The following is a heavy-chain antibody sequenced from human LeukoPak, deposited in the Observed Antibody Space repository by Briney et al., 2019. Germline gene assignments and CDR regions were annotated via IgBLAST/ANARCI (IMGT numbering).Heavy chain of an antibody. Sequence: GESLKISCEGSGYSFTNYWIGWVRQMPGKGLEWMGIIYPDDSDTRYSPSFQGQVTISADKSIGIAYLQWSSLKASDTAMYYCAIGGDSSTSCYRCFNYWGQGTLVTVSS. J-gene: IGHJ4*02. D-gene: IGHD2-2*01. CDR3: AIGGDSSTSCYRCFNY. CDR2: IYPDDSDT. V-gene: IGHV5-51*01. CDR1: GYSFTNYW.